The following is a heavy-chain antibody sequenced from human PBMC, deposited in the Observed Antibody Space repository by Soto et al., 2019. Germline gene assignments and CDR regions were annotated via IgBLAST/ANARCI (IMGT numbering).Heavy chain of an antibody. J-gene: IGHJ6*03. CDR2: ISGSGGST. CDR1: GFTFSSYA. Sequence: GGSLRLSCAASGFTFSSYAMSWVRQAPGKGLEWVSAISGSGGSTYYADSVKGRFTISRDNSKNTLYLQMNSLRAEDTAVYYCALPHPNYYYYYMDVWGKGPRVTVPS. V-gene: IGHV3-23*01. CDR3: ALPHPNYYYYYMDV.